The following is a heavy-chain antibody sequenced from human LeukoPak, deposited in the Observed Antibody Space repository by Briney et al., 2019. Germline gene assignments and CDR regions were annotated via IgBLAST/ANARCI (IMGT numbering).Heavy chain of an antibody. CDR2: ISGSGGST. V-gene: IGHV3-23*01. J-gene: IGHJ3*02. D-gene: IGHD6-13*01. CDR3: AKEGKSSSWANDAFDI. CDR1: GFTFSSYA. Sequence: GGSLRLSCAASGFTFSSYAMSWVRKAPGQGLERVSAISGSGGSTYYADSVKGRFTISRDNSKNTLYLQMNSLRAEDTAVYYCAKEGKSSSWANDAFDIWGQGTMVTVSS.